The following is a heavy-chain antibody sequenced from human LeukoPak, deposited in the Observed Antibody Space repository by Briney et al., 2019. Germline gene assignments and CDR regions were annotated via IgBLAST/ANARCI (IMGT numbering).Heavy chain of an antibody. Sequence: GASVKVSCKASGYTFTSYDINWVRQATGQGLEWMGWMNPNSGNTGYAQKFQGRVTMTRNTSISTTYMGLSSLRSEDTAVYYCAREEQWLVRYFDYWGQGTLVTVSS. CDR2: MNPNSGNT. J-gene: IGHJ4*02. D-gene: IGHD6-19*01. V-gene: IGHV1-8*01. CDR1: GYTFTSYD. CDR3: AREEQWLVRYFDY.